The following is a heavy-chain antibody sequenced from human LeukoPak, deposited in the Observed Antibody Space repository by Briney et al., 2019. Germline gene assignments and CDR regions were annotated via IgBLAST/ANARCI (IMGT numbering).Heavy chain of an antibody. CDR1: GFTFGDYA. Sequence: PGGSLRLSCTASGFTFGDYAMSWVRQAPGNGLEWVGFIRSKAYGGTTEYAASVKGRFTISRDDSKSIAYLQMNSLKTEDTAVYYCIRITGTSGWFDPWGQGTLVTVSS. CDR2: IRSKAYGGTT. D-gene: IGHD1-7*01. J-gene: IGHJ5*02. V-gene: IGHV3-49*04. CDR3: IRITGTSGWFDP.